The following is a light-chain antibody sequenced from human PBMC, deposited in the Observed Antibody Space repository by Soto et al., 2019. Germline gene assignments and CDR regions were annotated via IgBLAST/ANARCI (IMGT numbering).Light chain of an antibody. Sequence: LRQPPATRSLSPGGKATPSCGASQSISGDLAWYQQKPGLAPRLLIYDASTRATGIPDRFTGSGSGTDFTLTISRLEPEDFAVYYCQQYGNKPLTFGGGTKVDI. V-gene: IGKV3D-20*01. J-gene: IGKJ4*01. CDR3: QQYGNKPLT. CDR2: DAS. CDR1: QSISGD.